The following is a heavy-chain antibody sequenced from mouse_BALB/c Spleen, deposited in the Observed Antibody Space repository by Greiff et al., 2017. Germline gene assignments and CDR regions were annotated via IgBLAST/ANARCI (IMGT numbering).Heavy chain of an antibody. CDR3: ARQKYGNYGGYFDY. CDR1: GYTFTSYT. J-gene: IGHJ2*01. V-gene: IGHV1-4*02. D-gene: IGHD2-1*01. Sequence: QVQLQQSAAELARPGASVKMSCKASGYTFTSYTMHWVKQRPGQGLEWIGYINPSSGYTEYNQKFKDKTTLTADKSSSTAYMQLSSLTSEDSAVYYCARQKYGNYGGYFDYWGQGTTLTVSS. CDR2: INPSSGYT.